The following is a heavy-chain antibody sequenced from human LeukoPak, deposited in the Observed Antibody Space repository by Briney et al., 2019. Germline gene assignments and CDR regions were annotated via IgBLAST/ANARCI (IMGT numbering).Heavy chain of an antibody. V-gene: IGHV3-9*01. D-gene: IGHD3-10*01. CDR3: AKDALYGSGSSYYFDY. CDR2: ISWNSGSI. J-gene: IGHJ4*02. CDR1: GFTFDDYA. Sequence: PGRSLRLSCAASGFTFDDYAMHWVRQAPGKGLEWVSGISWNSGSIGYADSVKGRFTISRDNAKNSLYLQMNSLRAEDTALYYCAKDALYGSGSSYYFDYWGQGTLVTVSS.